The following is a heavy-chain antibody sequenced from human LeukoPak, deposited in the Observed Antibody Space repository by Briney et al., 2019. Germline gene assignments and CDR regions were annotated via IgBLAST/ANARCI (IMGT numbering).Heavy chain of an antibody. CDR2: IYTSGST. D-gene: IGHD3-9*01. Sequence: SETLSLTCTVSGGSISSGSYYWSWIRQPAGKGLEWIGRIYTSGSTNYNPSLKSRVTISVDTSKNQFSLKLSSVTAADAAVYYCARDRATYYDILTGSAFHFDYWGQGTLVTVSS. CDR1: GGSISSGSYY. CDR3: ARDRATYYDILTGSAFHFDY. V-gene: IGHV4-61*02. J-gene: IGHJ4*02.